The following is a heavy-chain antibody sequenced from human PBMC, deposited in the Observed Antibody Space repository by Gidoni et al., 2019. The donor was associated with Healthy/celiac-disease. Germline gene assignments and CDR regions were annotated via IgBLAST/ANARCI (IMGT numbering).Heavy chain of an antibody. V-gene: IGHV4-61*02. CDR1: GGSISSGSYY. J-gene: IGHJ4*02. Sequence: QVQLQESGPGLVKPSQTLSLTCTVSGGSISSGSYYWSWIRQPAGKGLEWIGRIYTSGSTNYNPSLKSRVTISVDTSKNQFSLKLSSVTAADTAVYYCARSSVVTPSYYFDYWGQETLVTVSS. CDR2: IYTSGST. CDR3: ARSSVVTPSYYFDY. D-gene: IGHD2-21*02.